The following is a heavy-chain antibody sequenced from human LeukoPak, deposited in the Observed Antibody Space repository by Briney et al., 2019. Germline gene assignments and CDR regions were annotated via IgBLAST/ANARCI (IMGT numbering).Heavy chain of an antibody. Sequence: SGGSLRLSCAASGFTFSSYSMNWVRQAPGKGLEWVSSISSSSSYKYYADSVKGRFTISRDNAKNSLYLQMNSLRAEDTAVYYCARDSYYYDSSGYRDDAFDIWGQGTMVTVSS. CDR3: ARDSYYYDSSGYRDDAFDI. CDR2: ISSSSSYK. CDR1: GFTFSSYS. D-gene: IGHD3-22*01. V-gene: IGHV3-21*01. J-gene: IGHJ3*02.